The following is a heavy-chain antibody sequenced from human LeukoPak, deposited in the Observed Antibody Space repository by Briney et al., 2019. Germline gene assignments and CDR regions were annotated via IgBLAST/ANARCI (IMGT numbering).Heavy chain of an antibody. CDR1: GASISNYY. J-gene: IGHJ4*02. CDR3: ARLGSYHDF. Sequence: SETLSLTCTVSGASISNYYWSWIRQTPEKGLEWMGHIYSSGGSSYYPSLKSRLTLSIDTSRNQLSLKLPSVTAADTAVCFCARLGSYHDFWGQGALVTVSS. D-gene: IGHD1-26*01. V-gene: IGHV4-4*09. CDR2: IYSSGGS.